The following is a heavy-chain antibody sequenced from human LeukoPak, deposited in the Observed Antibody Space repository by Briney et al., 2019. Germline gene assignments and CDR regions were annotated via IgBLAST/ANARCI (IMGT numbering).Heavy chain of an antibody. V-gene: IGHV4-4*02. CDR1: LDSTTSNF. D-gene: IGHD1-14*01. Sequence: SETLSLTCTVSLDSTTSNFWSWVRQPPGKGLEWIGEIHRSGSTKYNPSLQSRVTIAIDRSKNQIALELSSVTAADTAVYYCGRENLGGFNPGAYWGQGTLVTVSS. J-gene: IGHJ4*02. CDR2: IHRSGST. CDR3: GRENLGGFNPGAY.